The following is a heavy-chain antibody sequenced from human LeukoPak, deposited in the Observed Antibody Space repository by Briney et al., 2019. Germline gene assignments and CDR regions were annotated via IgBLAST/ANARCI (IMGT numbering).Heavy chain of an antibody. CDR1: GGSISSYY. CDR2: IYYSGST. Sequence: PSETLSLTCTVSGGSISSYYWSWIRQPPGKGLEWIGYIYYSGSTSYNPSLKSRVTISVDTSKKQFSLKLSSVTAADTAVYYCASLSRDSSSWSPNDYYYYYYMDVWGKGTTVTVSS. CDR3: ASLSRDSSSWSPNDYYYYYYMDV. V-gene: IGHV4-59*12. D-gene: IGHD6-13*01. J-gene: IGHJ6*03.